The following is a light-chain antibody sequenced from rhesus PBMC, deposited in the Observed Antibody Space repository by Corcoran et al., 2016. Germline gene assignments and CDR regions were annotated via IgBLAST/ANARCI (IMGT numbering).Light chain of an antibody. CDR1: QSLLHSNGNTY. J-gene: IGKJ1*01. CDR3: MQSTTDPWT. CDR2: NVT. V-gene: IGKV2S2*01. Sequence: DIVMTQTPLSLPVTPGEPASISCRSSQSLLHSNGNTYLDWYLQKPGQFLRFLRYNVTNRESGVPDRCSGIGSGTDFTLKISRVEPEDVGVYYGMQSTTDPWTFGQGTKVEIK.